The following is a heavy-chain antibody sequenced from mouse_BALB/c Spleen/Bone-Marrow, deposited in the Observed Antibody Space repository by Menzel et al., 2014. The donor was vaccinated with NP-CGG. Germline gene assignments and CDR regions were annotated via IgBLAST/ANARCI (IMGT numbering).Heavy chain of an antibody. Sequence: VQLQQSGAELVKPGASVKLSCTASGFNIKDTYMHWVKQRPEQGLEWIGRIDPANGNTKYDPKFQGKATITADTSSNTAYLQLSSLTSEDTAVYYCANYYIGSSYGFAYWGQGTLVTVSA. CDR1: GFNIKDTY. CDR3: ANYYIGSSYGFAY. V-gene: IGHV14-3*02. CDR2: IDPANGNT. D-gene: IGHD1-1*01. J-gene: IGHJ3*01.